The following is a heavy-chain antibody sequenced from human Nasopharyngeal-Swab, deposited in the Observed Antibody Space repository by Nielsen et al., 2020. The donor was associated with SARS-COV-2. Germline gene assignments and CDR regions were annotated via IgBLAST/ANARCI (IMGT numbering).Heavy chain of an antibody. D-gene: IGHD4-11*01. CDR1: GFTFSSYE. Sequence: GESLKISCAASGFTFSSYEMNWVRQAPGKGLEWVSCISSSGSTIYYADSVKGRFTISRDNAKNSLYLQMNSLRAEDTAVYYCASLFSAVTTTTGGDYYYYGMDVWGQGTTVTVSS. CDR3: ASLFSAVTTTTGGDYYYYGMDV. CDR2: ISSSGSTI. J-gene: IGHJ6*02. V-gene: IGHV3-48*03.